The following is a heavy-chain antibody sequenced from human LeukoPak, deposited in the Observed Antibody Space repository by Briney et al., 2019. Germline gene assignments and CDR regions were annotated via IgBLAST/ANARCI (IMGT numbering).Heavy chain of an antibody. CDR1: GFSLSTSGVG. D-gene: IGHD6-19*01. Sequence: ESGPTLVNPTQTLTLTCTFSGFSLSTSGVGVGWIRQPPGKALEWLALIYWDDDKRYSPSLKSRFTITKDTSKNQVVLTMTNMDPVDTATYYCAHRWGIGSGGYGGPFDYWGQGTLVTVSS. J-gene: IGHJ4*02. CDR3: AHRWGIGSGGYGGPFDY. CDR2: IYWDDDK. V-gene: IGHV2-5*02.